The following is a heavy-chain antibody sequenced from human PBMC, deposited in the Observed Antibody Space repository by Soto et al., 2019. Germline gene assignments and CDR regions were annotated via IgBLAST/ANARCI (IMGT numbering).Heavy chain of an antibody. Sequence: PSVTLSLTCSVSGGSISSSSYYLGWIRQPPGKGLEWIGSIYYSGSTYYNPSLKSRVTISVDTSKNQFSLKLSSVTAADTAVYYCARPEMGGYCSGGSCSWGQGTLVTVS. V-gene: IGHV4-39*01. CDR2: IYYSGST. CDR3: ARPEMGGYCSGGSCS. J-gene: IGHJ4*02. D-gene: IGHD2-15*01. CDR1: GGSISSSSYY.